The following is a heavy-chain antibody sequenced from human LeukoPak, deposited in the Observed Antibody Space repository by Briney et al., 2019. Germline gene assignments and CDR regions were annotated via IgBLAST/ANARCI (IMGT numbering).Heavy chain of an antibody. CDR2: INPNSGGT. CDR1: GDTLTELS. J-gene: IGHJ5*02. V-gene: IGHV1-2*02. CDR3: ARMGPGYCSSTSCYPWFDP. Sequence: ASVKVSCKVSGDTLTELSIHWVRQAPGQGLEWMGWINPNSGGTNYAQKFQGRVTMTRDTSISTAYMELSRLRSDDTAVYYCARMGPGYCSSTSCYPWFDPWGQGTLVTVSS. D-gene: IGHD2-2*01.